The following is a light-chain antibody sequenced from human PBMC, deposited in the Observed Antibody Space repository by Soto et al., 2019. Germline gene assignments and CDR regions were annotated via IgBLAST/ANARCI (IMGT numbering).Light chain of an antibody. CDR1: QSISSW. CDR3: QQYNTYPLT. V-gene: IGKV1-5*01. Sequence: DIQMTQSPSTLSASVGDRVTITCRASQSISSWLAWYQQKPGKAPNLLIYDASNLESGVPSRFSGSGSGTEFTLTISSLQPDDFATYYCQQYNTYPLTFGGGTKVDIK. J-gene: IGKJ4*01. CDR2: DAS.